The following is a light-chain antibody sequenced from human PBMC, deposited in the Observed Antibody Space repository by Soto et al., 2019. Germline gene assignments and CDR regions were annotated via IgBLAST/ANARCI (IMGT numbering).Light chain of an antibody. CDR3: SSYTTSNTRQIV. CDR2: DVS. CDR1: SSDVGGYNY. V-gene: IGLV2-14*03. Sequence: QSALTQPASVSGSPGQSITISCTGTSSDVGGYNYVSWYQHHPGKAPKLLIYDVSNRPSGISNRFSGSKSDNTASLTISGLQPKDEADYYCSSYTTSNTRQIVFGTGTKLTVL. J-gene: IGLJ1*01.